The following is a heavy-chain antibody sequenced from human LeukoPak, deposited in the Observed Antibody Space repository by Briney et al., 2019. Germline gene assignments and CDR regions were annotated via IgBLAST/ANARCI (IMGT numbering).Heavy chain of an antibody. Sequence: PGGSLRLSCAASGFTFSSYEMNWVRQAPGKGLEWVSYISRSGKTIYYADSTKGRFTVSRDNAKNSLYLQMNSLRAEDRAVYYCATTSIAAAVPGCFDYWGQGTLVTVFS. V-gene: IGHV3-48*03. D-gene: IGHD6-13*01. J-gene: IGHJ4*02. CDR2: ISRSGKTI. CDR3: ATTSIAAAVPGCFDY. CDR1: GFTFSSYE.